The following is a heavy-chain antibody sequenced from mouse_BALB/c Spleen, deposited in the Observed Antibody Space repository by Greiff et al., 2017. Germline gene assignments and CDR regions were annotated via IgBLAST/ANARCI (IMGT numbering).Heavy chain of an antibody. CDR1: GFTFSSYG. J-gene: IGHJ4*01. CDR2: ISSGGSYT. Sequence: DVMVVESGGDLVKPGGSLKLSCAASGFTFSSYGMSWVRQTPDKRLEWVATISSGGSYTYSPGSVKGRFTISSDNAKNTLYRQMSSLTSEDTVMYYCERQVLTDAMDYWGEGTSVTVSS. CDR3: ERQVLTDAMDY. V-gene: IGHV5-6*02. D-gene: IGHD4-1*01.